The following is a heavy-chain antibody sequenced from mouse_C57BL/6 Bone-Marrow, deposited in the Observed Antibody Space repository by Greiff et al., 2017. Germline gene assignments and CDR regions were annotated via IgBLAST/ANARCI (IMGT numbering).Heavy chain of an antibody. D-gene: IGHD1-1*01. Sequence: EVKLVESGGGLVQPGGSLSLSCAASGFTFTDYYLSWVRQPPGTALEWLGFIRNKANGYTTEYSASVKGRFTISRDNSQSILYLQMNALRAEDSATYYCARYMLLQPFYGYFDVWGTGTTVTVSS. CDR3: ARYMLLQPFYGYFDV. CDR1: GFTFTDYY. V-gene: IGHV7-3*01. CDR2: IRNKANGYTT. J-gene: IGHJ1*03.